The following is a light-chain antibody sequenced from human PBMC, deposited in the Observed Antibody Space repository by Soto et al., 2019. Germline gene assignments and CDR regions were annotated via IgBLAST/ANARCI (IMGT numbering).Light chain of an antibody. CDR3: QQYGSSPPT. CDR1: QSVTNNY. J-gene: IGKJ1*01. CDR2: GTS. V-gene: IGKV3-20*01. Sequence: EIVLTQSPGTLSLSPGERATLSCRASQSVTNNYLAWYQRKPGQPPRLLIYGTSYRSTDIPRRVSGSGSGTDFTLTSTSLEPEDFAVYYCQQYGSSPPTFGQGTKVEIK.